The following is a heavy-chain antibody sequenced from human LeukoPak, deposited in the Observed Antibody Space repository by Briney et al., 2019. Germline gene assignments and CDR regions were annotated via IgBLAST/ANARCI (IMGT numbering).Heavy chain of an antibody. J-gene: IGHJ4*02. CDR1: GFTFDDYG. CDR2: INWNGGST. V-gene: IGHV3-20*04. D-gene: IGHD1-26*01. Sequence: GGSLRLSCAASGFTFDDYGMSWVRQAPGKGLDWVSGINWNGGSTGYADSVKGRFTISRDNAKNSLYLQMNSLRAEDTALYYCARSPGATTPNYFDYWGQGTLVTVSS. CDR3: ARSPGATTPNYFDY.